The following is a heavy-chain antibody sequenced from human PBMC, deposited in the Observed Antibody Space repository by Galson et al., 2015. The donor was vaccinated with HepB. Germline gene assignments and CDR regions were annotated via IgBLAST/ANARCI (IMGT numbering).Heavy chain of an antibody. Sequence: SVKVSCKASGYTFTSYAMHWVRQAPGQRLEWMGWSNAGNGNTKYSQEFQGRVTITRDTSASTAYMELSSLRSEDMAVYYCARDTFYGSGGYYFDYWGQGTLVTVSS. D-gene: IGHD3-10*01. CDR3: ARDTFYGSGGYYFDY. CDR1: GYTFTSYA. CDR2: SNAGNGNT. J-gene: IGHJ4*02. V-gene: IGHV1-3*02.